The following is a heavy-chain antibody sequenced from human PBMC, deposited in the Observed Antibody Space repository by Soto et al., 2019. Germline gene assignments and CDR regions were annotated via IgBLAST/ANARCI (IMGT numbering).Heavy chain of an antibody. Sequence: QVHLVQSAAEVKKPGSSVRVSCTVSGGTFGRNTIVWVRQAPEQGLECMGHNVPIFGTFKYAQKFQGRVTFTADESTTTAYMDLSSLTSEDTAVYFCARDLNWALDYWGQGTLVTVSS. CDR1: GGTFGRNT. V-gene: IGHV1-69*01. D-gene: IGHD7-27*01. CDR2: NVPIFGTF. CDR3: ARDLNWALDY. J-gene: IGHJ4*02.